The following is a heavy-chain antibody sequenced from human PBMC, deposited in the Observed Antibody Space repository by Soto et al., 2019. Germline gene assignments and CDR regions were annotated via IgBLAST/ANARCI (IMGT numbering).Heavy chain of an antibody. J-gene: IGHJ4*01. CDR1: GFMFTRSA. CDR2: LVVGSGNT. Sequence: AAGKACCKASGFMFTRSAVQWGRQARGQRLEWIGWLVVGSGNTHYAQHFQEMVTLTRDMSTGTAYMELSSLRSEDTAVYYCAAVPVLRPLTSLSAYLDYRG. CDR3: AAVPVLRPLTSLSAYLDY. V-gene: IGHV1-58*01. D-gene: IGHD3-16*02.